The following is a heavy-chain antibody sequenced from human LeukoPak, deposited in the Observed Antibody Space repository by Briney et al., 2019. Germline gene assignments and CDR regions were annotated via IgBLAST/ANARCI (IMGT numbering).Heavy chain of an antibody. Sequence: GGSLRLSCAASGFTVSSNYMTWVRQAPGKGLEWVSVVYSGGSTYYADSVKGRFTISRDNSKNTVYFQMNSLRAEDTAVYYCARGVISGTTPYYYGMDVWGQGTTVTVSS. D-gene: IGHD1-20*01. V-gene: IGHV3-53*01. CDR3: ARGVISGTTPYYYGMDV. J-gene: IGHJ6*02. CDR2: VYSGGST. CDR1: GFTVSSNY.